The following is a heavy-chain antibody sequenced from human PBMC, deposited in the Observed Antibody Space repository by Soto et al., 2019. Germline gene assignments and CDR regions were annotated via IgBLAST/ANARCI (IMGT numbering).Heavy chain of an antibody. D-gene: IGHD5-12*01. CDR3: ARDRSSGGAYSRRWTDP. CDR2: IYHSGRT. CDR1: GGSISSSNYY. J-gene: IGHJ5*02. Sequence: SETLSLTCTVSGGSISSSNYYWSWVRQPPGKGLEWIGEIYHSGRTHYNPSLKSRVTISVDKSMNQFSLRLTSVTAADTVVYYCARDRSSGGAYSRRWTDPWGQGLLVTVSS. V-gene: IGHV4-39*07.